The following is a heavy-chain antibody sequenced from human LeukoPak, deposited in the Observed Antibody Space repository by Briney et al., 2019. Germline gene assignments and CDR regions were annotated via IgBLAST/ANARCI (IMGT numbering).Heavy chain of an antibody. Sequence: ASVKVSCKASGGTFSSYAISWVRQAPGQGLEWMGWINPNSGGTNYAQNFQGWVTMTRDTSISTAYMELSRLTSDDTAVYYCARDRDTIATTDAGGDHFHHWGQGTPVTVSS. CDR3: ARDRDTIATTDAGGDHFHH. CDR1: GGTFSSYA. V-gene: IGHV1-2*04. D-gene: IGHD6-13*01. J-gene: IGHJ4*02. CDR2: INPNSGGT.